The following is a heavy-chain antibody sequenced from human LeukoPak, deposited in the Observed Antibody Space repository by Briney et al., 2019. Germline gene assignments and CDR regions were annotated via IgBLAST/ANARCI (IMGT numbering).Heavy chain of an antibody. CDR3: ARGRPGIIVVVPAAVLFDY. V-gene: IGHV4-34*01. Sequence: GSLRLSCAASGFTFSSYWMSWIRQPPGKGLEWIGEINHSGSTNYNPSLKSRVTISVDTSKNQFSLKLSSVTAADTAVYYCARGRPGIIVVVPAAVLFDYWGQGTLVTVSS. CDR1: GFTFSSYW. D-gene: IGHD2-2*01. CDR2: INHSGST. J-gene: IGHJ4*02.